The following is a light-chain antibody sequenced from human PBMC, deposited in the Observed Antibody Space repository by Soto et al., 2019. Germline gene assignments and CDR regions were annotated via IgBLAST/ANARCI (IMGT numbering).Light chain of an antibody. V-gene: IGLV2-14*01. CDR2: DVS. J-gene: IGLJ1*01. CDR3: SSYTSSSPYV. Sequence: QSVLTQPASVSGSPGQSITIPCTGTSSDVGGYNYVSWYQQYPGKAPKLMIYDVSNRPSGVSNRFSGSKSGNTASLTISGLQAEDEADYYCSSYTSSSPYVFGTGTKVTVL. CDR1: SSDVGGYNY.